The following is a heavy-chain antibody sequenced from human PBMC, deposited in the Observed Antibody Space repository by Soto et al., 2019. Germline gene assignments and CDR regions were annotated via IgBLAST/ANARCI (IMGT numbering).Heavy chain of an antibody. D-gene: IGHD3-16*01. J-gene: IGHJ5*02. V-gene: IGHV1-18*01. Sequence: PGKGFEWMGWISGYNGDTGYAQKFRGRVTMTTDTSTSAAHMELRSLTSDDTAVYYCARTDGRTRGLDPWGQGTPVNVSS. CDR2: ISGYNGDT. CDR3: ARTDGRTRGLDP.